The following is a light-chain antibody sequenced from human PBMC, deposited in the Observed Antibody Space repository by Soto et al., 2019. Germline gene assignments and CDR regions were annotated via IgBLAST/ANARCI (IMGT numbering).Light chain of an antibody. V-gene: IGLV7-43*01. CDR2: STN. CDR1: TGAVTSGHY. J-gene: IGLJ2*01. Sequence: QAVVTQEPSQTVSPGGTVTLTCASSTGAVTSGHYPNWFQQKPGQAPRALIYSTNKKHSWTPARVSGSLLGGKAALTLSGVQPEDEAEYYCLLYYGGAQPVVFGGGTKVTVL. CDR3: LLYYGGAQPVV.